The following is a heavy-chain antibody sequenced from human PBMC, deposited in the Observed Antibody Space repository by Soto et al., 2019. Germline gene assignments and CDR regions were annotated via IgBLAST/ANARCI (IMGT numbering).Heavy chain of an antibody. CDR1: GGTFSNYA. Sequence: ASVKGSCKASGGTFSNYAISWVRQAPGQGLEWMGWISAYNGNTNYAQKLQGRVTMTTDTSASTAYMELRSLRSEDTAVYYCARGLPLAADYWGQGTLVTVSS. CDR2: ISAYNGNT. J-gene: IGHJ4*02. CDR3: ARGLPLAADY. V-gene: IGHV1-18*01.